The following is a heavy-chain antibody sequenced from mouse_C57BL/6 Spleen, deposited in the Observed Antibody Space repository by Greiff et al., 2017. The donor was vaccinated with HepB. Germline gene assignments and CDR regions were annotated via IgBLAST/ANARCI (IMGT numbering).Heavy chain of an antibody. Sequence: EVKLMESGGGLVKPGGSLKLSCAASGFTFSSYAMSWVRQTPEKRLEWVATISDGGSYTYYPDNVKGRFTISRDNAKNNLYLQMSHLKSEDTAMYYCARDLNGSRGAWFAYWVQGTLVTVSA. D-gene: IGHD1-1*01. J-gene: IGHJ3*01. CDR1: GFTFSSYA. CDR3: ARDLNGSRGAWFAY. CDR2: ISDGGSYT. V-gene: IGHV5-4*01.